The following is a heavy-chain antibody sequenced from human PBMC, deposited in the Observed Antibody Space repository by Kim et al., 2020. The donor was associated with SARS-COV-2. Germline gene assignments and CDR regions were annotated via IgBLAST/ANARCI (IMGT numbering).Heavy chain of an antibody. V-gene: IGHV3-21*01. CDR2: ISGNSNDI. CDR3: ARERPRTGDDSSGIYNPLDY. D-gene: IGHD3-10*01. CDR1: GFTFSRYS. J-gene: IGHJ4*02. Sequence: GGSLRLSCAASGFTFSRYSMNWVRQAPGKGLEWVSSISGNSNDINYADSVKGRFTLSRDNAQNSLYLQMNSLSVEDTAVYYCARERPRTGDDSSGIYNPLDYWGQGTLVTVSS.